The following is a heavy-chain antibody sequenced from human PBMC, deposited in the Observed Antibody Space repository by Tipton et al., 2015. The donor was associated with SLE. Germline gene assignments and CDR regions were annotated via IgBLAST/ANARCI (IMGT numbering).Heavy chain of an antibody. J-gene: IGHJ4*02. D-gene: IGHD6-19*01. V-gene: IGHV4-61*05. CDR2: IYTSGST. CDR3: ARGRKQWLVPYYFDY. Sequence: TLSLTCTVSGGSISSSSYYWGWIRQPPGKGLEWIGYIYTSGSTNYNPSLKSRLTISVDTSKNQFSLKLSSVTAADTAVYYCARGRKQWLVPYYFDYWGQGTLVTVSS. CDR1: GGSISSSSYY.